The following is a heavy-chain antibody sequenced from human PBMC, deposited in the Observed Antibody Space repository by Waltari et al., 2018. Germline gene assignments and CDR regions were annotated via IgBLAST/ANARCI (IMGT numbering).Heavy chain of an antibody. CDR2: IYTSGST. CDR1: GGSISSYY. J-gene: IGHJ4*02. D-gene: IGHD3-10*01. Sequence: QVQLQESGPGLVKPSETLSLTCTVSGGSISSYYWSWIRQPAGKGLEWIGRIYTSGSTNYNPSLKSRVTISVDKSKNQFSLKLSSVTAADTAVYCCARDSTDLMVRGAIDYWGQGTLVTVSS. V-gene: IGHV4-4*07. CDR3: ARDSTDLMVRGAIDY.